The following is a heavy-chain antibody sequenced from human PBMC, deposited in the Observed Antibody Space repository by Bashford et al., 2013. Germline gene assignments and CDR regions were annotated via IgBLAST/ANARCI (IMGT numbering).Heavy chain of an antibody. CDR3: AKGKMAARHLLDY. CDR1: GFTFNDFA. V-gene: IGHV3-23*01. J-gene: IGHJ4*02. D-gene: IGHD6-6*01. Sequence: GGSLRLSCAASGFTFNDFAMHWARQAPGKGLEWVSGISWNSGGSTYYADSVKGRFTISRDNSKNTLYLQMNSLRAEDTAVYYCAKGKMAARHLLDYWGQGTLVTVSS. CDR2: ISWNSGGST.